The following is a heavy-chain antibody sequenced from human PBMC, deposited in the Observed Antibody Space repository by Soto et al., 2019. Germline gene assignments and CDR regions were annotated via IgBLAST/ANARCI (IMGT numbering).Heavy chain of an antibody. CDR2: FDPEDGET. Sequence: ASVKVSCKVSGYTLTELSMHWVRQAPGKGLEWMGGFDPEDGETIYAQKSQGRVTMTEDTSTDTAYMELSSLRSEDTAVYYCATGSLYCSGGSCYGLNWFDPWGQGTLVTVSS. D-gene: IGHD2-15*01. J-gene: IGHJ5*02. V-gene: IGHV1-24*01. CDR1: GYTLTELS. CDR3: ATGSLYCSGGSCYGLNWFDP.